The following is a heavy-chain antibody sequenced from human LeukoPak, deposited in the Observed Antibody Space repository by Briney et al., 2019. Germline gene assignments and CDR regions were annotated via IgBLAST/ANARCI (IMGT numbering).Heavy chain of an antibody. Sequence: SETLSLTCTVSGGSISSYYWSWIRQPPGKGLEWLGYIYTSGSTNYNPSLKSRVTISVDTSKNQFSLKLSSVTAADTAVYYCARDSDYDLKFDPWGQGTLVTVSS. D-gene: IGHD3-3*01. CDR2: IYTSGST. V-gene: IGHV4-4*09. CDR1: GGSISSYY. CDR3: ARDSDYDLKFDP. J-gene: IGHJ5*02.